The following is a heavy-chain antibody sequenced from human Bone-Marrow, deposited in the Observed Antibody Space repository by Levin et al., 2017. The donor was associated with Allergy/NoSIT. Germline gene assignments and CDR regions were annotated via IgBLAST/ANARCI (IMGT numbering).Heavy chain of an antibody. D-gene: IGHD2/OR15-2a*01. CDR1: GGSISSGGYS. CDR3: ARQNLPEVYNWFDP. V-gene: IGHV4-30-2*01. Sequence: SETLSLTCAVSGGSISSGGYSWSWIRQPPGKGLEWIGYIYHSGSTYYNPSLKSRVTISVDRSKNQFSLKLSSVTAADTAVYYCARQNLPEVYNWFDPWGQGTLVTVSS. CDR2: IYHSGST. J-gene: IGHJ5*02.